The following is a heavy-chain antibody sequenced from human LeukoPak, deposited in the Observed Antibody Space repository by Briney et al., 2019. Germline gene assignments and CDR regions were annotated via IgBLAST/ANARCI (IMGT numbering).Heavy chain of an antibody. V-gene: IGHV4-38-2*02. J-gene: IGHJ3*02. CDR2: IYHSGST. Sequence: PSETLSLTCTVSGYSISSGYYWGWIRQPPGQGLEWIGSIYHSGSTYYNPSLKSRVTISVDTSKNPFSLKLSSVTAADTAVYYCARSPDPSGELSFDIWGQGTMVTVSS. CDR3: ARSPDPSGELSFDI. D-gene: IGHD3-10*01. CDR1: GYSISSGYY.